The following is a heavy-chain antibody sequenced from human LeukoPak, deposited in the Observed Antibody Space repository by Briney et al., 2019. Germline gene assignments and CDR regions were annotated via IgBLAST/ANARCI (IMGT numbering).Heavy chain of an antibody. J-gene: IGHJ4*02. CDR1: GFTVSSNY. V-gene: IGHV3-53*01. CDR3: AKFFPDYGGNSGLDY. CDR2: LYRGGDT. D-gene: IGHD4-23*01. Sequence: GGSLRLSCAVSGFTVSSNYMSWVRQAPETGLEWVSVLYRGGDTYYADSVKGRFTISRDNSKNTLYLQMNSLRAEDTAVYYCAKFFPDYGGNSGLDYWGQGTLVTVSS.